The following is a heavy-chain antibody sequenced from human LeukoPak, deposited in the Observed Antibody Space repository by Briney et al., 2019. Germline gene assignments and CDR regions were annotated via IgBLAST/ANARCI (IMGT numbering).Heavy chain of an antibody. V-gene: IGHV3-23*01. CDR2: ITGSSTWT. CDR1: GLTFGTYG. D-gene: IGHD7-27*01. Sequence: PGGSLRLSCEASGLTFGTYGMTWVRQAPGKGLEWVSGITGSSTWTYYADSVRGRLTISRDNSKNTLHLQMNNLTADDTAIYYCARELVSLGTGYFDLWGRGTLVTVSS. J-gene: IGHJ2*01. CDR3: ARELVSLGTGYFDL.